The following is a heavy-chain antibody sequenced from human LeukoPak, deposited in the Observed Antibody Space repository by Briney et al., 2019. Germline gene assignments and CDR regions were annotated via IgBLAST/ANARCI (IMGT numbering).Heavy chain of an antibody. V-gene: IGHV2-5*02. CDR1: GFSLSTSGVG. J-gene: IGHJ6*02. D-gene: IGHD1-26*01. Sequence: SGPTLVKPTQTLTPTCTFSGFSLSTSGVGVGWIRQPPGKALEWLALIYWDDDKRYSPSLKSRLTITKDTSKNQVVLTMTNIDPVDTATYYCALGYSGYDGMDVWGQGTTVTVSS. CDR3: ALGYSGYDGMDV. CDR2: IYWDDDK.